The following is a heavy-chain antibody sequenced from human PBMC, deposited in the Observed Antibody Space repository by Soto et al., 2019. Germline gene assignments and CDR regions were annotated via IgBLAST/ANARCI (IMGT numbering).Heavy chain of an antibody. CDR2: INSDGSST. Sequence: GGSLRLSCAASGFTFSSYWMHWVRQAPGKGLVWVSRINSDGSSTSYADSVKGRFTISRDNAKNTLYLQMNSLRAEDTAVYYCAREYYDFWSGSWFYPWGQGTLVTVSS. D-gene: IGHD3-3*01. CDR1: GFTFSSYW. V-gene: IGHV3-74*01. J-gene: IGHJ5*02. CDR3: AREYYDFWSGSWFYP.